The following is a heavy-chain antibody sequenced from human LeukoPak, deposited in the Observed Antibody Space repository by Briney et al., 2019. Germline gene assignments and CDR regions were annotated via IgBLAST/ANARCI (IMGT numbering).Heavy chain of an antibody. D-gene: IGHD1-1*01. J-gene: IGHJ5*02. CDR3: ARDPGTTGGWFDP. Sequence: SETLSLTCAVYGGSFSGYYWSWIRQPPGKGLEWIGEINHSGSTNYNPSLKSRVTISVDTSKNQFSLRLSSVTAADTAVYYCARDPGTTGGWFDPWGREPWSPSPQ. CDR1: GGSFSGYY. V-gene: IGHV4-34*01. CDR2: INHSGST.